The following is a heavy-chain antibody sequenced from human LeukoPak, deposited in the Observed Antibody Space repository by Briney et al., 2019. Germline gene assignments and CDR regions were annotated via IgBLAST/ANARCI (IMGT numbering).Heavy chain of an antibody. J-gene: IGHJ6*03. Sequence: ASVKVSCKASGYTFTSYGISWVRQAPGQGLEWMGWISAYNGNTNYAQKLQGRVTMTTDTSTSTAYMELRSLRSDDTAVYYCARVAHGSGHYYYMDVWGKGTTVTISS. CDR3: ARVAHGSGHYYYMDV. V-gene: IGHV1-18*01. D-gene: IGHD3-10*01. CDR2: ISAYNGNT. CDR1: GYTFTSYG.